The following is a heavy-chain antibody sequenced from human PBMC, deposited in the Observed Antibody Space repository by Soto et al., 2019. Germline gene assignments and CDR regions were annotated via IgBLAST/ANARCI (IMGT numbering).Heavy chain of an antibody. CDR2: SSSNSENT. D-gene: IGHD6-13*01. CDR3: DPWVSALFDS. Sequence: PGGTLRLSCAASRFTSGYHAMNWVRQAPGKELEWVSTSSSNSENTHYADSVKGRVIISRDNSSNPVSLQMNSLRVEDTAIYYCDPWVSALFDSWGQGTLVTVSS. V-gene: IGHV3-23*01. J-gene: IGHJ4*01. CDR1: RFTSGYHA.